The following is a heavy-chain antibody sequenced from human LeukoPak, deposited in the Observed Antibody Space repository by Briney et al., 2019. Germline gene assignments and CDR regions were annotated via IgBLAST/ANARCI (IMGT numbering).Heavy chain of an antibody. V-gene: IGHV1-8*01. CDR1: GYTFTSYG. CDR2: MSPDSGST. J-gene: IGHJ4*02. CDR3: ARGHYYGYYLDY. D-gene: IGHD3-10*01. Sequence: GASVKVSCKASGYTFTSYGINWVRQATGQGLEWMGWMSPDSGSTGYAQKFQGRVTMTRSTSISTAYMELSSLRSEDTAVYYCARGHYYGYYLDYWGQGTLVTVSS.